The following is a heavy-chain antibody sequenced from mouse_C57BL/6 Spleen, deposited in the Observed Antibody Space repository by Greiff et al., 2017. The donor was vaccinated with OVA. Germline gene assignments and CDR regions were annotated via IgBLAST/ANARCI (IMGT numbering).Heavy chain of an antibody. CDR1: GYTFTDYY. D-gene: IGHD4-1*01. J-gene: IGHJ4*01. CDR3: ARELGHAMDY. V-gene: IGHV1-26*01. Sequence: EVQLQQSGPELVKPGASVKISCKASGYTFTDYYMNWVKQSHGKSLEWIGDINPNNGGTSYNQKFKGKATLTVDKSSSTAYMELRSLTSEDSAVYYCARELGHAMDYWGQGTSVTVSS. CDR2: INPNNGGT.